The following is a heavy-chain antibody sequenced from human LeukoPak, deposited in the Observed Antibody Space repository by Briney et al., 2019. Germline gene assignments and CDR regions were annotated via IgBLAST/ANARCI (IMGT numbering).Heavy chain of an antibody. V-gene: IGHV4-59*01. D-gene: IGHD3-16*01. CDR2: FHNSGIS. J-gene: IGHJ4*02. CDR1: DDSIGDYY. Sequence: PSETLSLTCTVSDDSIGDYYRGWIRQPPGKGLEWIGYFHNSGISTYNPSLKSRVTISADTSKNQFSLKLNSLTTADTAVYYCTRGAGWLIDYWGQGILVTVSS. CDR3: TRGAGWLIDY.